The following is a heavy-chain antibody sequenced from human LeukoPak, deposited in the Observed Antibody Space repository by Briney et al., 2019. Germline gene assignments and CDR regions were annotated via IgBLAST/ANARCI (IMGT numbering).Heavy chain of an antibody. D-gene: IGHD6-19*01. Sequence: ASVKVSCKASGYTFTSYYMHWVRQAPGQGLEWMGIINPSGGSTSYAQKFQGRVTMTRDTSTSTVYMELSSLRSEDTAVYYCARVPGYSSGWSPRYNWFDPWGQGTLVTVSS. CDR2: INPSGGST. CDR3: ARVPGYSSGWSPRYNWFDP. CDR1: GYTFTSYY. J-gene: IGHJ5*02. V-gene: IGHV1-46*01.